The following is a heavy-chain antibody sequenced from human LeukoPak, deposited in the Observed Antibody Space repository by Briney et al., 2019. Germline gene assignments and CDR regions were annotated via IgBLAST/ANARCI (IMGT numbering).Heavy chain of an antibody. D-gene: IGHD3-16*01. CDR1: GFTFSTYA. V-gene: IGHV3-48*03. CDR3: ARGGGEIPWFDP. Sequence: PGGSLRLSCAASGFTFSTYAMTWVRQAPGKGLEWVSYISSSGSTIYYADSVKGRFTISRDNAKNSLYLQMNSLRAEDTAVYYCARGGGEIPWFDPWGQGTLVTVSS. CDR2: ISSSGSTI. J-gene: IGHJ5*02.